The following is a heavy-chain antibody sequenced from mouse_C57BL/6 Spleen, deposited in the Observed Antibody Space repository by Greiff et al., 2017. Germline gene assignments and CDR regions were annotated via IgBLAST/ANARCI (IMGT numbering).Heavy chain of an antibody. V-gene: IGHV3-1*01. CDR3: ARSYYGSSPYYAMDY. CDR2: ISYSGST. D-gene: IGHD1-1*01. Sequence: EVKVEESGPGMVKPSQSLSLTCTVTGYSITSGYDWHWIRHFPGNKLEWMGYISYSGSTNYNPSLKSRISITHDTSKNHFFLKLNSVTTEDTATYDCARSYYGSSPYYAMDYWGQGTSVTVSS. J-gene: IGHJ4*01. CDR1: GYSITSGYD.